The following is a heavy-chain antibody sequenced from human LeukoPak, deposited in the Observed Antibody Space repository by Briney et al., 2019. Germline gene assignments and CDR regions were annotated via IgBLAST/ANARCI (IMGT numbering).Heavy chain of an antibody. J-gene: IGHJ4*02. CDR3: ARASPAIAARDY. CDR2: ISTSSSYI. Sequence: GGSLRLSCAASGFTFSSYTMNWVRQAPGQGLEGVSSISTSSSYIYYADSVKGRFTISRDNSKNTLYLQMNSLRAEDTAVYYCARASPAIAARDYWGQGTLVTVSS. D-gene: IGHD6-6*01. CDR1: GFTFSSYT. V-gene: IGHV3-21*01.